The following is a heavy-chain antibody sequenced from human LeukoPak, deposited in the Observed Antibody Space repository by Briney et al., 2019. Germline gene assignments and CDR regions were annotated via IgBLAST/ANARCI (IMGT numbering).Heavy chain of an antibody. CDR1: GFTFSSYG. Sequence: GGSLRLSCAASGFTFSSYGMSWVRQAPGKGLEWVAVISYDGSNKYYADSVKGRFTISRDNSKNTLYLQMNSLRAEDTAVYYCARSNPPWFDPWGQGTLVTVSS. CDR3: ARSNPPWFDP. J-gene: IGHJ5*02. V-gene: IGHV3-30*03. CDR2: ISYDGSNK.